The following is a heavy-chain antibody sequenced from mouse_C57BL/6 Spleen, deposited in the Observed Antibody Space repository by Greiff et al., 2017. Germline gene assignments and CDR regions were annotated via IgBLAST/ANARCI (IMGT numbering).Heavy chain of an antibody. D-gene: IGHD1-1*01. Sequence: VQLQQPGTELVKPGASVKLSCKASGYTFTSYWMHWVKQRPGQGLEWIGNINPSNGGTNYNEKFKSKATLTVDKSSSTAYMQLSSLTSEDSAVYYCAGYGYYGSSPYWYFDVWGTGTTVTVSS. CDR2: INPSNGGT. V-gene: IGHV1-53*01. CDR1: GYTFTSYW. J-gene: IGHJ1*03. CDR3: AGYGYYGSSPYWYFDV.